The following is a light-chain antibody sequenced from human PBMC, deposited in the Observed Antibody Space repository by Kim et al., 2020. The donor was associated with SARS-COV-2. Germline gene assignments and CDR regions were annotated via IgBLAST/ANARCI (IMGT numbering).Light chain of an antibody. CDR2: GVS. J-gene: IGKJ2*01. V-gene: IGKV1-39*01. CDR1: QNIDNY. CDR3: QQHFSTPYT. Sequence: SASVGDRVTITCRASQNIDNYLNWYQHEPGKAPKLLIYGVSTLHSGVPSRFSGSGSGTTFTLSISSLQPEDFTTYFCQQHFSTPYTFGQGTKLEIK.